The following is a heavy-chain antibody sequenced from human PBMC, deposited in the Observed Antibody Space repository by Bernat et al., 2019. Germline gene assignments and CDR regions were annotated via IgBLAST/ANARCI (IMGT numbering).Heavy chain of an antibody. J-gene: IGHJ5*02. V-gene: IGHV3-33*01. CDR1: GFTFSSYG. Sequence: QVQLVESGGGVVQPGRSPRLSCAASGFTFSSYGMQWVRQAPGKGLEWVAVIWYDGSNKYYADSVKGRFTISRDNSKNTVYLQMNSLRAEDTAVYYCARLIWGGYSSGWDLWGQGTLVTVSS. CDR2: IWYDGSNK. D-gene: IGHD6-19*01. CDR3: ARLIWGGYSSGWDL.